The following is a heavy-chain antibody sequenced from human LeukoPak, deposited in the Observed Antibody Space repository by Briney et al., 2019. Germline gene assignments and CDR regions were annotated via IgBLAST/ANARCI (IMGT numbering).Heavy chain of an antibody. J-gene: IGHJ5*02. CDR1: GFTFCSYW. Sequence: GGSLRLSCAASGFTFCSYWMHWVRQAPGKGLVWVSRINTDGSSTSYADSVKGRFTISRDNAKNTLYLQMNSLRAEDTAVYYCARDAPPAIFGVTWGQGTLVTVSS. D-gene: IGHD3-3*01. CDR3: ARDAPPAIFGVT. V-gene: IGHV3-74*01. CDR2: INTDGSST.